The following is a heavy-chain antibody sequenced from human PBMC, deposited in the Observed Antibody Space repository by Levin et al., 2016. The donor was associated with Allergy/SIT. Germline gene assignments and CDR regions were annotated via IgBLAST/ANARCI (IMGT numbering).Heavy chain of an antibody. CDR1: GLTFSSYA. V-gene: IGHV3-30*04. Sequence: GGSLRLSCAASGLTFSSYAMHWVRQAPGKGLEWVAVISYDGSNKYYADSVKGRFTISRDNSKNTLYLQMNSLRAEDTAVYYCARGYCSSTSCYVGIYYYGMDVWGQGTTVTVSS. CDR3: ARGYCSSTSCYVGIYYYGMDV. D-gene: IGHD2-2*01. J-gene: IGHJ6*02. CDR2: ISYDGSNK.